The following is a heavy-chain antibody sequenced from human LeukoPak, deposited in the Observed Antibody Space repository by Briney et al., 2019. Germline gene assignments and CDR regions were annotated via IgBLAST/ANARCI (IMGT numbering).Heavy chain of an antibody. J-gene: IGHJ6*02. CDR2: IKSKTDGGTT. CDR3: TTVCGGDCYPEYYYYGMDV. CDR1: GFTFSNAW. D-gene: IGHD2-21*02. Sequence: GGSLRLSCAASGFTFSNAWMSWVRQAPGKGLEWVGRIKSKTDGGTTDYAAPVKGRFTISRDDSKNTLYLQMNSLKTEDTAVYYCTTVCGGDCYPEYYYYGMDVWGQGTTVTVSS. V-gene: IGHV3-15*01.